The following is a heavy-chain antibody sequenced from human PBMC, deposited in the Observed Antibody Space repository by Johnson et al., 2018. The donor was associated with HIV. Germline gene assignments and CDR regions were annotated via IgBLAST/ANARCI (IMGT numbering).Heavy chain of an antibody. D-gene: IGHD3-22*01. CDR3: AEGNDDSSGWVAFDS. J-gene: IGHJ3*02. V-gene: IGHV3-30*02. Sequence: VQLVESGGGVVQPGGSLRLSCAASGFTFSTYGMHWVRQAPGKGLEWVAFIRYDGSNKYYADSVRGRFTISRDNSKKTLYLQMNSLRDEDTAGDYCAEGNDDSSGWVAFDSWGQGTMVTVSS. CDR2: IRYDGSNK. CDR1: GFTFSTYG.